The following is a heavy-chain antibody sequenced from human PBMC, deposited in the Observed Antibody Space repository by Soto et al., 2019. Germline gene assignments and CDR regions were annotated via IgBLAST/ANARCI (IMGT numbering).Heavy chain of an antibody. CDR3: ARDTVLTGMFDF. J-gene: IGHJ4*02. D-gene: IGHD4-17*01. V-gene: IGHV4-59*01. Sequence: NPSETLSLTCTVSGGSISSYHWSWIRQPPGKGLEWIASIYYTGTTNYNPSLGTRVTISIDAPENQFSLKLSSVTAADTAVYYCARDTVLTGMFDFWGQGTLVTVYS. CDR1: GGSISSYH. CDR2: IYYTGTT.